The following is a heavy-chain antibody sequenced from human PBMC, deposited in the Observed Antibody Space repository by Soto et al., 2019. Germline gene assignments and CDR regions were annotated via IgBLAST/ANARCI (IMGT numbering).Heavy chain of an antibody. V-gene: IGHV1-18*01. D-gene: IGHD3-22*01. Sequence: GASVNVSCKASGYTFTSYGISWVRQAPGQGLEWMGWISAYNGNTNYAQKLQGRVTMTTDTSTSTAYMELRSLRSDDTAVYYCARVTYYYDSSGYDNFDYWGQGTLVTAPQ. CDR2: ISAYNGNT. CDR1: GYTFTSYG. J-gene: IGHJ4*02. CDR3: ARVTYYYDSSGYDNFDY.